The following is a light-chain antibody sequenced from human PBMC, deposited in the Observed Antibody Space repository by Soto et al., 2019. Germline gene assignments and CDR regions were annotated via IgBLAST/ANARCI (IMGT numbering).Light chain of an antibody. CDR1: QTIDTY. CDR3: QQEFNRPQT. Sequence: DIQVTQCPSSLSASVGDRVTITCRASQTIDTYVNWYQHKPGTAPKVLIYAATYLQNGVPSRFSGTGSGADFTLTISSLQPEDFATHYIQQEFNRPQTFSQGTKVDNK. CDR2: AAT. V-gene: IGKV1-39*01. J-gene: IGKJ1*01.